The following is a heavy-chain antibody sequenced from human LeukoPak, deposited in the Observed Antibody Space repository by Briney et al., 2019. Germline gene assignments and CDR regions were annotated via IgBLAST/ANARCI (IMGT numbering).Heavy chain of an antibody. V-gene: IGHV3-66*01. Sequence: GGSLRLSCAASGFTVSSNYMTWVRRAPGKGLEWVSVIYSDGSTYYADSVKGRFTISRDNSRNTLFLQVNSLRAEDTAVYHCARGYTSRAGTTDCCPLDYWGQGTLVTVSS. D-gene: IGHD2-21*02. CDR1: GFTVSSNY. CDR2: IYSDGST. CDR3: ARGYTSRAGTTDCCPLDY. J-gene: IGHJ4*02.